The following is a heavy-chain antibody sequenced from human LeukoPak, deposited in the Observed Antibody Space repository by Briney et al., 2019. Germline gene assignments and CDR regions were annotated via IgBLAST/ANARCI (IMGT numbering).Heavy chain of an antibody. D-gene: IGHD2-15*01. CDR3: ARASDSASVVAATAHYYYYGMDV. V-gene: IGHV1-69*04. J-gene: IGHJ6*02. Sequence: ASVKVSCKASGGTFSSYAISWVRQAPGQGLEWMGRIIPIFGIANYAQKFQGRVTITADKSTSTAYMELSSLRSEDTAVYYCARASDSASVVAATAHYYYYGMDVWGQGTTVTVSS. CDR1: GGTFSSYA. CDR2: IIPIFGIA.